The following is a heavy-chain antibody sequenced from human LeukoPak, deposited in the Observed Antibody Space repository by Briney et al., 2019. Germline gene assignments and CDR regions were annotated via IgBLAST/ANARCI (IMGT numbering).Heavy chain of an antibody. J-gene: IGHJ2*01. Sequence: SQTLSLTCAISGDSVSSSSATWNWIRHSPSRGLEWLGRAYHKSKWYYDYAVSVKSRITISPDTSRNQFSLQLNSVTPEDTAVYYCARDPSGGFRWYFDLWGRGTLVTVSS. V-gene: IGHV6-1*01. D-gene: IGHD2-15*01. CDR3: ARDPSGGFRWYFDL. CDR2: AYHKSKWYY. CDR1: GDSVSSSSAT.